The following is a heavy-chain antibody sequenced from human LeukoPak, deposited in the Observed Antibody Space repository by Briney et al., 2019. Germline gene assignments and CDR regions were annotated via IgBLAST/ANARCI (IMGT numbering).Heavy chain of an antibody. D-gene: IGHD2-2*01. CDR3: ARDSGYCTSTSCYAWLADY. J-gene: IGHJ4*02. Sequence: PGGSLRLSCAASGFTFSQYAMPWVRQAPGKGLEWVAIISYDGSNKYYADSVKGRFTISRDNSKNTLYLQMNSLRAEDTAVYYCARDSGYCTSTSCYAWLADYWGQGTPVTVSS. CDR2: ISYDGSNK. CDR1: GFTFSQYA. V-gene: IGHV3-30*04.